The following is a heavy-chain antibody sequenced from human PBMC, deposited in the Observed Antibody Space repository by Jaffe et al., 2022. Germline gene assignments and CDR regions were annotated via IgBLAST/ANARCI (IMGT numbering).Heavy chain of an antibody. CDR2: INHSGST. CDR3: AREGKRGFRELLEAGNYYYYMDV. J-gene: IGHJ6*03. Sequence: QVQLQQWGAGLLKPSETLSLTCAVYGGSFSGYYWSWIRQPPGKGLEWIGEINHSGSTNYNPSLKSRVTISVDTSKNQFSLKLSSVTAADTAVYYCAREGKRGFRELLEAGNYYYYMDVWGKGTTVTVSS. D-gene: IGHD3-10*01. V-gene: IGHV4-34*01. CDR1: GGSFSGYY.